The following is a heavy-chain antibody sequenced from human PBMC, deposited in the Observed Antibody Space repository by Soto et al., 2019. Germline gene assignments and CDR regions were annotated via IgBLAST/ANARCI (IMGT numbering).Heavy chain of an antibody. V-gene: IGHV3-21*01. CDR3: ARRYDDDSSGYYLNWFDP. CDR2: ISSSSSYI. J-gene: IGHJ5*02. CDR1: GFTFSSYS. Sequence: SLRLSCTASGFTFSSYSMNWVRQAPGKGLEWVSSISSSSSYIYYADSVKGRFTISRDNAKNSLYLQMNSLRAEDTAVYYCARRYDDDSSGYYLNWFDPWGQGTLVTVYS. D-gene: IGHD3-22*01.